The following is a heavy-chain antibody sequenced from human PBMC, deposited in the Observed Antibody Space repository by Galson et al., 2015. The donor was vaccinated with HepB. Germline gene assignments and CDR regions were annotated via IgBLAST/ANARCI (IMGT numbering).Heavy chain of an antibody. CDR2: IWYDGSNK. J-gene: IGHJ4*02. D-gene: IGHD6-6*01. CDR3: ARARGEYSSSLYDY. V-gene: IGHV3-33*01. CDR1: GFTFSSYG. Sequence: LRLSCAASGFTFSSYGMHWVRQAPGKGLEWVAVIWYDGSNKYYADSVKGRFTISRDNSKNTLYLQMNSLRAEDTAVYYCARARGEYSSSLYDYWGQGTLVTVSS.